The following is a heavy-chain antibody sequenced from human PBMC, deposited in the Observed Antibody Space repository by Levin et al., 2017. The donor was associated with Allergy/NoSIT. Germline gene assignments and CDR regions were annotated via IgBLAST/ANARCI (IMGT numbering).Heavy chain of an antibody. CDR3: AKLYGSGTYYNIIDH. D-gene: IGHD3-10*01. CDR2: ITGSGGNT. V-gene: IGHV3-23*01. Sequence: GESLKISCAASGFTFSDYGMTWVRQAPGKGLDWVAAITGSGGNTFYTDSVRGRFTISRDNSKNTLYLHMDSLRAEDTALYYCAKLYGSGTYYNIIDHWGQGTLVSVSS. J-gene: IGHJ4*02. CDR1: GFTFSDYG.